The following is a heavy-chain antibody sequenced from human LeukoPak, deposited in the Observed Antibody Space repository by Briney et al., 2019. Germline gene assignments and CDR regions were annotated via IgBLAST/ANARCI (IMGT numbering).Heavy chain of an antibody. Sequence: SVKVSCKASGGTFSSYAISWVRQAPGQGLEWMGGIIPIFGTANYAQKFQGRVTITTDESTSTAYMELSSLRSEDTAVYYCARQYSSSWMRDAFDIWGQGTMVTVSS. CDR3: ARQYSSSWMRDAFDI. J-gene: IGHJ3*02. V-gene: IGHV1-69*05. CDR2: IIPIFGTA. CDR1: GGTFSSYA. D-gene: IGHD6-13*01.